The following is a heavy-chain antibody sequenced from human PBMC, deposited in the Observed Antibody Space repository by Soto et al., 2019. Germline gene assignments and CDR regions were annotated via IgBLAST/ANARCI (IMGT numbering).Heavy chain of an antibody. D-gene: IGHD2-2*01. J-gene: IGHJ4*02. Sequence: SETLSLTCTVSGDSITNSNWWTWVRQPPGKGLEWIGEIFHRGNTNYNPSLKSRVTISADTSKNQFSLKLTSVTAADTAVYYCARVHCNSTTCHVFDYWGRGTLVTVSS. CDR1: GDSITNSNW. V-gene: IGHV4-4*02. CDR2: IFHRGNT. CDR3: ARVHCNSTTCHVFDY.